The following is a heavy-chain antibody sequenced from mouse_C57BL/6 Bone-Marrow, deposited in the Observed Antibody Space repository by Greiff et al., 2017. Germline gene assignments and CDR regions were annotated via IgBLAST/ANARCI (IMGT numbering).Heavy chain of an antibody. D-gene: IGHD2-5*01. CDR1: GYTFTNYW. Sequence: VQLQQSGAELVRPGTSVKMSCKASGYTFTNYWIGWAKQRPGHGLEWIGDIYPGGGYTNYNEKFKGKATLTADKSSSTAYMQFSSLSSEDSAIYYCARGGYYSNYVGAMDYWGQGTSVTVSS. CDR2: IYPGGGYT. CDR3: ARGGYYSNYVGAMDY. V-gene: IGHV1-63*01. J-gene: IGHJ4*01.